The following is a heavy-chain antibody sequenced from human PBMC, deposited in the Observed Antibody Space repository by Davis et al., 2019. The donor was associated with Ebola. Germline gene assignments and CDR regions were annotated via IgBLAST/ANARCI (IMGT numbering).Heavy chain of an antibody. CDR3: ARGFLRFDP. CDR1: GYTLTELS. CDR2: INPSGGST. Sequence: ASVKVSCKVSGYTLTELSMHWVRQAPGQGLEWMGIINPSGGSTSYAQKFQGRVTMTRDTSTSTVYMELSSLRSEDTAVYYCARGFLRFDPWGQGTLVTVSS. V-gene: IGHV1-46*01. D-gene: IGHD3-3*01. J-gene: IGHJ5*02.